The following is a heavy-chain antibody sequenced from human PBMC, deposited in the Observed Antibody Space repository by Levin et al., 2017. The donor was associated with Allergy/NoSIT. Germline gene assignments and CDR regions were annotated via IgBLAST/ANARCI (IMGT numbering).Heavy chain of an antibody. CDR2: LYYSGST. V-gene: IGHV4-59*01. Sequence: PSETLSLTCSVSGDSINSDYWSWIRQPPGKGPEWIGYLYYSGSTNYNPSLKSRVTMSIDKSKNHFSLRLRSVTAADTAVYYWARGRLYWYFDLWGRGTLVTVSS. CDR1: GDSINSDY. J-gene: IGHJ2*01. CDR3: ARGRLYWYFDL.